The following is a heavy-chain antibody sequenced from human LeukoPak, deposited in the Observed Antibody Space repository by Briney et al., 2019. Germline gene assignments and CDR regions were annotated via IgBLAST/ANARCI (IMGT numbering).Heavy chain of an antibody. CDR1: GFTFSNYW. CDR2: IRQDGSER. Sequence: GGSLRLSCAASGFTFSNYWMNWVRQAPGKGLEWVANIRQDGSERYYVDSVKGRFTISRDNSKNTLYLQMNSLRAEDTAVYYCARDAYSYGYALFYYWGQGTLVTVSS. D-gene: IGHD5-18*01. CDR3: ARDAYSYGYALFYY. J-gene: IGHJ4*02. V-gene: IGHV3-7*03.